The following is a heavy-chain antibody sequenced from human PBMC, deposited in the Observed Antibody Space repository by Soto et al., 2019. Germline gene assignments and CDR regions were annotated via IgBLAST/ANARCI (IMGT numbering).Heavy chain of an antibody. V-gene: IGHV3-23*01. Sequence: GGSLRLSCAASGFTFSSYAMSWVRQAPGKGLEWVSAISGNGDTTYYADSVKGRFTISRDNSKNTLYLQMNSLRAEDTAVYYCAKDVGVLLSLRWFFYFDYWGQGTLVTVSS. D-gene: IGHD2-21*01. CDR2: ISGNGDTT. CDR3: AKDVGVLLSLRWFFYFDY. CDR1: GFTFSSYA. J-gene: IGHJ4*02.